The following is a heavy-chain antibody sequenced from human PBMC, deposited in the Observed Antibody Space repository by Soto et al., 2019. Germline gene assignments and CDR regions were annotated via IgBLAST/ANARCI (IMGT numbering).Heavy chain of an antibody. Sequence: GGSLRLSCAASGFTFSNAWMNWVRQAPGKGLEWVGRIKSKTDGGTTDYAAPVKGRFTISRDDSKNTLYLQMNSLKTEDTAVYYCTTDPSAFYYYDSSGSSWGQGTLVTVSS. V-gene: IGHV3-15*07. CDR2: IKSKTDGGTT. CDR3: TTDPSAFYYYDSSGSS. CDR1: GFTFSNAW. D-gene: IGHD3-22*01. J-gene: IGHJ5*02.